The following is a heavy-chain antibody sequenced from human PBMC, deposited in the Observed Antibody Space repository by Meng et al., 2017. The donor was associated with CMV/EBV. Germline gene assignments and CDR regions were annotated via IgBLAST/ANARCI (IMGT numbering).Heavy chain of an antibody. D-gene: IGHD5-12*01. CDR1: GFTFSSYW. Sequence: GGSLRLSCAASGFTFSSYWMSWVRQAPGKGLEWEANIKQDGSEKYYVDSVKGRFTISRDNAKNSLYLQMNSLRAEDTAVYYCAREMRATGYYYYGMDVWGQGTTVTVSS. J-gene: IGHJ6*02. CDR2: IKQDGSEK. V-gene: IGHV3-7*01. CDR3: AREMRATGYYYYGMDV.